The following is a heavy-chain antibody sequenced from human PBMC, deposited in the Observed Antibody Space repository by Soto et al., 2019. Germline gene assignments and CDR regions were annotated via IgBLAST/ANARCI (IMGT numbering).Heavy chain of an antibody. Sequence: SQTLSLTCAISGDSVSSNSAACNWIRQSPSRGPEWLGRTYYSSRWYNDYAVTVKSRITINTDTSKNQFSLQLNSVTPEDTAVYYCARGWLRNGFDTWGQGTMVTVSS. CDR2: TYYSSRWYN. J-gene: IGHJ3*02. D-gene: IGHD6-19*01. CDR1: GDSVSSNSAA. V-gene: IGHV6-1*01. CDR3: ARGWLRNGFDT.